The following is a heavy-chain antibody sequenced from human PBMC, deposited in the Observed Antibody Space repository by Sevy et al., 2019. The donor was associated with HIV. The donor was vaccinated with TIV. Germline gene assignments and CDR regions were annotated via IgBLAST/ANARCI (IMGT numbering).Heavy chain of an antibody. V-gene: IGHV3-48*02. D-gene: IGHD6-25*01. J-gene: IGHJ4*02. CDR2: ISNSGSTT. Sequence: GGSLRLSCAASGFRFNYHNMNWVRQAPGKGLEWISYISNSGSTTYLADSVRGRFTISRDNAKNSLFLEMDNLTDEDTAVYYCAREGNRERQTIPLDSWGRGIQVTVFS. CDR1: GFRFNYHN. CDR3: AREGNRERQTIPLDS.